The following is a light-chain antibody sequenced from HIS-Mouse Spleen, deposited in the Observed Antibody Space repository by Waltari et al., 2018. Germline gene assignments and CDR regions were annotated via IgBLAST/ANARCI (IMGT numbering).Light chain of an antibody. Sequence: SHELTQPPSVSVSPGQTARITCSGDALPKKYGYWYQQKSGQAPVLVIYEDSKRPSGIPESFSGSSSGTMATLTISGAQVEDEADYYCYSTDSSGNHRVFGGGTKLTVL. CDR3: YSTDSSGNHRV. J-gene: IGLJ2*01. CDR2: EDS. CDR1: ALPKKY. V-gene: IGLV3-10*01.